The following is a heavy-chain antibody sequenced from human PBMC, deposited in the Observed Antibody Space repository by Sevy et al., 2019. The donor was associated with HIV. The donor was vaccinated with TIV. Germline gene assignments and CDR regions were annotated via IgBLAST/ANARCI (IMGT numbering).Heavy chain of an antibody. Sequence: SETLSLTCAVYGGSFDTYYWTWIRQPPGKGLEWIGEINHAGSTNYNPSLRSRVTISVDTSRNQFSLQVNSVTAADTAAYYCAGRSLGVRFLEWSKGMDVWGQGTTVTVSS. J-gene: IGHJ6*02. D-gene: IGHD3-3*01. CDR2: INHAGST. CDR1: GGSFDTYY. V-gene: IGHV4-34*01. CDR3: AGRSLGVRFLEWSKGMDV.